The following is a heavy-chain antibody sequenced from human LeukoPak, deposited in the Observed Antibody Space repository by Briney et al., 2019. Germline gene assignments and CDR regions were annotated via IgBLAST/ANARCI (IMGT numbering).Heavy chain of an antibody. V-gene: IGHV4-39*01. D-gene: IGHD3-22*01. CDR3: ARHYGDDRSGYYFDY. J-gene: IGHJ4*02. CDR2: ISYSGRT. Sequence: SETLSLTCSVSGDSISSSSYYWGWIRQPPGKGLEWIGSISYSGRTYYNPSLKSRVTSSVDTSKNQFSLKLTSVTAAYTAVYYCARHYGDDRSGYYFDYWGQGVLVTVSS. CDR1: GDSISSSSYY.